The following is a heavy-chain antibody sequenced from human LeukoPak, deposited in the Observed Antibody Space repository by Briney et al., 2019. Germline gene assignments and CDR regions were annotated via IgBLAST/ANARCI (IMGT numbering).Heavy chain of an antibody. D-gene: IGHD5-12*01. CDR2: IDRIPSIL. V-gene: IGHV3-48*03. CDR3: ARSAVSGPDSYFDS. CDR1: GFAFNIYQ. J-gene: IGHJ4*02. Sequence: GGSLRLSCEASGFAFNIYQMNWVRQAPGKGLEWVSSIDRIPSILYYADSVRGRLTISRDNAAMYLQMNSLRPDDTAVYYCARSAVSGPDSYFDSWGQGTLVTVSS.